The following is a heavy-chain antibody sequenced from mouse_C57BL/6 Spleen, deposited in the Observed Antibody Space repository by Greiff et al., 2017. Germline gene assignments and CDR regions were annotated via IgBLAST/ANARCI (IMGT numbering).Heavy chain of an antibody. Sequence: VQLQQSGPGLVAPSQSLTITCTASGFSLTSYGVDWVRQSPGKGLEWLGVIWGVGSTNYNSALKSRLSISKDNTKSQVFLKMNSLQTDDTAMYYCASEGAYYSNYGVLAYWGQGTLVTVSA. CDR3: ASEGAYYSNYGVLAY. V-gene: IGHV2-6*01. CDR1: GFSLTSYG. D-gene: IGHD2-5*01. CDR2: IWGVGST. J-gene: IGHJ3*01.